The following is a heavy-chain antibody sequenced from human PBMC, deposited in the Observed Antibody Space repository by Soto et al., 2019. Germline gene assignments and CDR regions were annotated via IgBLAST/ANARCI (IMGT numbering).Heavy chain of an antibody. CDR1: GYTFTSYG. CDR3: ARDPLRGYDFWSGPQGWFDP. J-gene: IGHJ5*02. Sequence: AAVKVSCKASGYTFTSYGIRWVRQAPGQGLEWMGWISAYNGNTNYAQKLQGRVTMTTDTSTSTAYMELRSLRSDDTAVYYCARDPLRGYDFWSGPQGWFDPWGQGTLVTVSS. D-gene: IGHD3-3*01. CDR2: ISAYNGNT. V-gene: IGHV1-18*01.